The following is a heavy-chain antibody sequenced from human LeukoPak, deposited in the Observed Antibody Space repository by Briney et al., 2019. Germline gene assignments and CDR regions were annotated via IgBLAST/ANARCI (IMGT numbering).Heavy chain of an antibody. CDR1: GYSISSGYY. CDR2: IYHSGST. Sequence: SETLSLTCAVSGYSISSGYYWGWIRQPPGKGLEWIGSIYHSGSTYYNPFLKSPVTISVDTSKNQFSLKLSSVTAADTDVYYCARDPVGDTDLWGQGTLVTVSS. D-gene: IGHD2-21*02. CDR3: ARDPVGDTDL. J-gene: IGHJ5*02. V-gene: IGHV4-38-2*02.